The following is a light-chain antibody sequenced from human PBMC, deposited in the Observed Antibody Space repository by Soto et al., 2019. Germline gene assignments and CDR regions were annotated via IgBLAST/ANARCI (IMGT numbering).Light chain of an antibody. V-gene: IGKV3-11*01. CDR3: QQRGIWPLT. Sequence: EIVLTQSPATLSLSPGESATLSCRASHSVGTFLAWYQQKPGQAPMLLIYDASKRATGIPARFSGSGSVTDFTLTISRLGPEDFAVYYCQQRGIWPLTFGGGTTVEIK. CDR1: HSVGTF. CDR2: DAS. J-gene: IGKJ4*01.